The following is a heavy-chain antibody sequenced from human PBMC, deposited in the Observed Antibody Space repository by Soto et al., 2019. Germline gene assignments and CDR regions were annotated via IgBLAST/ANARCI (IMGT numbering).Heavy chain of an antibody. CDR2: ISGSGGST. CDR3: AKGAPMIEYLTVFDY. J-gene: IGHJ4*02. CDR1: GFTFSSYA. D-gene: IGHD3-22*01. V-gene: IGHV3-23*01. Sequence: XGSLRLSCAASGFTFSSYAMSGVRQAPGKGLEWVSAISGSGGSTYYADSVKGRFTISRDNSKNTLYLQMNSLRAEDTAVYYCAKGAPMIEYLTVFDYWGQGTLVTVSS.